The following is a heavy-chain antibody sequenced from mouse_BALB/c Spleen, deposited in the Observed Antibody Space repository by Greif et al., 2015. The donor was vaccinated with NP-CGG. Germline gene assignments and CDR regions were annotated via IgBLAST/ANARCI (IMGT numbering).Heavy chain of an antibody. D-gene: IGHD2-1*01. Sequence: EVKVVESGGGLVQLGGSRKLSCAASGFTFSSFGMHWVRQAPEKGLEWVAYISSGSSTIYYADTVKGRFTISRDNPKNTLFLQMTSLRSEDTAMYYCARYGNYAMDYWGQGTSVTVSS. J-gene: IGHJ4*01. V-gene: IGHV5-17*02. CDR2: ISSGSSTI. CDR3: ARYGNYAMDY. CDR1: GFTFSSFG.